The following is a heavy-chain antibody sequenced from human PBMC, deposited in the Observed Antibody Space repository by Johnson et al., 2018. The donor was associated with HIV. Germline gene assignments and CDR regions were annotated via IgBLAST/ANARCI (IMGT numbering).Heavy chain of an antibody. CDR1: GFTVSSNY. CDR3: AREEGIQLWPRGAFDI. J-gene: IGHJ3*02. CDR2: IYSGGST. D-gene: IGHD5-18*01. Sequence: VQLVESGGGLIQPGGSLRLSCAASGFTVSSNYMSWVRQAPGTGLEWVSVIYSGGSTYYADSVKGRFTISRDNSKNTLYLQMNSLRAEDTAVYYCAREEGIQLWPRGAFDIWGQGTMVTVSS. V-gene: IGHV3-53*01.